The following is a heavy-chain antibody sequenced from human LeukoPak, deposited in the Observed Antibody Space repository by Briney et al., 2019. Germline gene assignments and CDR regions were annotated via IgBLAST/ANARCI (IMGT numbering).Heavy chain of an antibody. Sequence: SVKVSCKASGGTFSSYAISWVRQTAGQGLEWMGGIIPIFGTANYAQKFQGRVTITTDESTSTAYMELSSLRSEDTAVYYCAGRGGNSGFDYWGQGTLVTVSS. CDR3: AGRGGNSGFDY. D-gene: IGHD4-23*01. CDR2: IIPIFGTA. CDR1: GGTFSSYA. J-gene: IGHJ4*02. V-gene: IGHV1-69*05.